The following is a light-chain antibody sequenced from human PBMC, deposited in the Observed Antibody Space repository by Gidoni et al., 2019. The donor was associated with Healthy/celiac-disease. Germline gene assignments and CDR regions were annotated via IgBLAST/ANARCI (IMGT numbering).Light chain of an antibody. Sequence: DIQMTQSPSSLSASAGDRVTITCRASQSLSSYLNWYQQKPGKAPKLLIYAASSLQSWVPSRFSGSGSGTDCTRTISSLQPEDFANYYCQQSYSTLGTFGQGTKVEIK. CDR2: AAS. J-gene: IGKJ1*01. CDR1: QSLSSY. CDR3: QQSYSTLGT. V-gene: IGKV1-39*01.